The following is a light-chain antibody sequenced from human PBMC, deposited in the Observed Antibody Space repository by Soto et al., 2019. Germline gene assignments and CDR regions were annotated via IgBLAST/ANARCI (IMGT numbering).Light chain of an antibody. V-gene: IGLV2-14*03. J-gene: IGLJ2*01. Sequence: QSARTQPASVSGSPGQSITISCTGTSSDIGAYNYVSWYQQHPGKAPKLMIYDVTHRPPGISDRFSGSKSDNTASLTISGLQAEDEADYYCSSYTGITTLIFGGGTKLTVL. CDR1: SSDIGAYNY. CDR3: SSYTGITTLI. CDR2: DVT.